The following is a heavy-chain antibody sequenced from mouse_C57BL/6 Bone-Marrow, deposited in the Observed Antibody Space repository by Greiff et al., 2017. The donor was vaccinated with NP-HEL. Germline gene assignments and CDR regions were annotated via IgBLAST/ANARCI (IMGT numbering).Heavy chain of an antibody. CDR3: ATITTVVDAKDY. CDR2: INPNNGGT. CDR1: GYTFTDYN. J-gene: IGHJ4*01. V-gene: IGHV1-22*01. D-gene: IGHD1-1*01. Sequence: VQLQQSGPELVKPGASVKMSCKASGYTFTDYNMHWVKQSHGKSLEWIGYINPNNGGTSYNQKFKGKATLTVNKSSSTAYMELRSLTSEDSAVYYCATITTVVDAKDYWGQGTSVTVSS.